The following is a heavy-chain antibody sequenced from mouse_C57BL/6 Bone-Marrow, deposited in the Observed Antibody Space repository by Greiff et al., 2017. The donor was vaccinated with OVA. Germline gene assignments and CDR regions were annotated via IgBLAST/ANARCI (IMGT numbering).Heavy chain of an antibody. D-gene: IGHD4-1*01. Sequence: EVQLVESGPELVKPGASVKISCKASGYSFTGYYMNWVKQSPEKSLEWIGEINPSTGGTTYNQKFKAKATLTVDKSSSTAYMQLKSLTSEDSAVYYCARKGLGPYYFDYWGQGTTLTVSS. J-gene: IGHJ2*01. V-gene: IGHV1-42*01. CDR1: GYSFTGYY. CDR3: ARKGLGPYYFDY. CDR2: INPSTGGT.